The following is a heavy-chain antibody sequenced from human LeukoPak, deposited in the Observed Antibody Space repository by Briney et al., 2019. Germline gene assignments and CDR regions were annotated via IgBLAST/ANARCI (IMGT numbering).Heavy chain of an antibody. CDR3: AREGGGFDF. CDR2: IFTSGNT. J-gene: IGHJ4*02. CDR1: GGSISSHS. V-gene: IGHV4-4*07. D-gene: IGHD3-16*01. Sequence: SESLSLTCTVSGGSISSHSWSWIRQPAGKGLEWIGRIFTSGNTYYNPSLKSRVIMSVDTSKNQFSLKLSSVTAADTAVYYCAREGGGFDFWGQGTLVTVSS.